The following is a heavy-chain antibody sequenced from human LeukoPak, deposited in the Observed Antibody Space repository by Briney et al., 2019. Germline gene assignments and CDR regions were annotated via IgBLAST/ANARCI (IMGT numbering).Heavy chain of an antibody. CDR3: ARDNYDYGDYYFDY. CDR2: ISSGSRSI. V-gene: IGHV3-21*01. Sequence: GGSLRLSCGVSGFTFSSYGMNWLRQAPGKGLEWVSFISSGSRSIYYADSVKGRFTISSDNAKNSLYLQMNSLRTEDTAVYYCARDNYDYGDYYFDYWGQGTLVTVSS. D-gene: IGHD4-17*01. J-gene: IGHJ4*02. CDR1: GFTFSSYG.